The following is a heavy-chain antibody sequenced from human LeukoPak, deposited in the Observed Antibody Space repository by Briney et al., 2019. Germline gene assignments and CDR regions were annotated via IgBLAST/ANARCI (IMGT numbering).Heavy chain of an antibody. CDR3: ARAWWWLQLGDDGFYI. D-gene: IGHD5-24*01. Sequence: PGGSLRLSCAASGFTVSSKYLSWVRQAPGKGLEWVSVIDIDCCTYYADAVKGRFIISRDNPQNTLYLLMNSLRAEDTAVYYCARAWWWLQLGDDGFYIGGQGTMVTVSS. J-gene: IGHJ3*02. CDR2: IDIDCCT. CDR1: GFTVSSKY. V-gene: IGHV3-66*01.